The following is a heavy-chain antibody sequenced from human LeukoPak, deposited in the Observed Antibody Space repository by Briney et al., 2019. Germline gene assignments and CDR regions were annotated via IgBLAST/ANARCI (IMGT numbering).Heavy chain of an antibody. J-gene: IGHJ4*02. CDR3: ARLRGNYYDSSGPNGGYYFDY. D-gene: IGHD3-22*01. CDR2: IYYGDSET. Sequence: GESLKISCKGSGYSFTSYWIGWVRQMPGKGLGWMGIIYYGDSETRYSPSFQGQVTISADKSISTSYLQWSSLKASDTAMYYCARLRGNYYDSSGPNGGYYFDYWGQGTLVTVS. CDR1: GYSFTSYW. V-gene: IGHV5-51*01.